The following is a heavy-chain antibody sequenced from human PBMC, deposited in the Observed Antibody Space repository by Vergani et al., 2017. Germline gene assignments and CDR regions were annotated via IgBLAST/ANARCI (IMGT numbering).Heavy chain of an antibody. CDR3: ARVNTETNGHLYYYYYMDV. CDR1: GGSFTSYH. V-gene: IGHV4-34*01. Sequence: QVQLQQWGGGLLKPSETLSLTCVVNGGSFTSYHWTWIRQSPGEGLEWVGDIDHTGRPDYNPSLKSRLTMSVDKSRNQFSLTLNSVTATDTAIYFCARVNTETNGHLYYYYYMDVLGQGTAVT. D-gene: IGHD2-8*01. CDR2: IDHTGRP. J-gene: IGHJ6*03.